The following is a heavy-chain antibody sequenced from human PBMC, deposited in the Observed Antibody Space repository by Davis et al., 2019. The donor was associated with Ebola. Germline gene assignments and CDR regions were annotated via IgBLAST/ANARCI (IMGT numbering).Heavy chain of an antibody. CDR2: IGTAGDT. Sequence: PGGSLRLSCAASGFTFSSYDMHWVRQATGKGLEWVSAIGTAGDTYYPGSVKGRFTISRENAKNSLYLQMNSLRAEDTAVYYCAREVPSRYYYYGMDVWGQGTTVTVSS. CDR1: GFTFSSYD. CDR3: AREVPSRYYYYGMDV. J-gene: IGHJ6*02. V-gene: IGHV3-13*01.